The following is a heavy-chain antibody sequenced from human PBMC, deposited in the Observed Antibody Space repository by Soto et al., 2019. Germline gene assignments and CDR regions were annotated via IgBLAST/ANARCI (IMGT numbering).Heavy chain of an antibody. D-gene: IGHD3-22*01. Sequence: QVQLVQSGAEVKKPGASVKVSCKASGYTFTSYGISWVRQAPGQGLEWMGWISAYNGNTNYAQKLQGRVTMTTDTSSSTDYMELRSLRPDDTAVYYCARVGSGYYYVRWYLGLWGLGTLVTVSS. V-gene: IGHV1-18*01. J-gene: IGHJ2*01. CDR3: ARVGSGYYYVRWYLGL. CDR1: GYTFTSYG. CDR2: ISAYNGNT.